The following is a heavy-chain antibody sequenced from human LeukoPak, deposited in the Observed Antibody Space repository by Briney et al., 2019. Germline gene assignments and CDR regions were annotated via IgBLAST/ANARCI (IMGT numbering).Heavy chain of an antibody. CDR2: FDPVDGET. CDR3: ATRLRAMIVVDNDAFDI. D-gene: IGHD3-22*01. Sequence: ASVKVSCKVSGYTLTELSMHWVRQAPGKGLEWMGGFDPVDGETIYAQKFQGRVTMTEDTSTDTAYMELSSLRSEDTAVYYCATRLRAMIVVDNDAFDIWGQGTMVTVSS. CDR1: GYTLTELS. V-gene: IGHV1-24*01. J-gene: IGHJ3*02.